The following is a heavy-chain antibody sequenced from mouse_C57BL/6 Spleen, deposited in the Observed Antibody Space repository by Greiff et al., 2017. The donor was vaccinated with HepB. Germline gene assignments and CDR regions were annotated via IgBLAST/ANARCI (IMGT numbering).Heavy chain of an antibody. V-gene: IGHV5-9-1*02. J-gene: IGHJ2*01. CDR1: GFTFSSYA. Sequence: EVMLVESGEGLVKPGGSLKLSCAASGFTFSSYAMSWVRQTPEKRLEWVAYISSGGDYIYYADTVKGRFTISRDNARNTLYLQMSSLKSKDTAMYYCTRENYDYDGYFDYWGQGTTLTVSS. CDR2: ISSGGDYI. D-gene: IGHD2-4*01. CDR3: TRENYDYDGYFDY.